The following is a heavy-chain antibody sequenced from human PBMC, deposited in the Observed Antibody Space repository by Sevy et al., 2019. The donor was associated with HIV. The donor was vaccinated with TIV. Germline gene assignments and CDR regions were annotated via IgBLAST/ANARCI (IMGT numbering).Heavy chain of an antibody. V-gene: IGHV3-9*01. D-gene: IGHD6-6*01. CDR2: ISWNSGSI. CDR3: AKDTGDSYSSSSWLGFDY. J-gene: IGHJ4*02. Sequence: GGSLRLSCAASGFTFDDYAMHWVRQAPGKGLEWVSGISWNSGSIGYADSVKGRFTISRDNAKNSLYLQMNSLGAEDTALYYCAKDTGDSYSSSSWLGFDYWGQGTLVTVSS. CDR1: GFTFDDYA.